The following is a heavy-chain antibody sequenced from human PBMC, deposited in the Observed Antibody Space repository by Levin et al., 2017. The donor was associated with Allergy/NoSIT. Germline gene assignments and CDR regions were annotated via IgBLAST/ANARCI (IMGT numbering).Heavy chain of an antibody. CDR3: AKDRNRMRLVVTASDF. J-gene: IGHJ4*02. CDR2: ISGSGGST. D-gene: IGHD2-21*02. CDR1: GFSFNSYG. V-gene: IGHV3-23*01. Sequence: GESLKISCAASGFSFNSYGMSWVRQAPGKGLEWVSVISGSGGSTYYADSVKGRFTISRDNSKNTLYLQMDSLRAEDTAVYYCAKDRNRMRLVVTASDFWGQGTLVTVSS.